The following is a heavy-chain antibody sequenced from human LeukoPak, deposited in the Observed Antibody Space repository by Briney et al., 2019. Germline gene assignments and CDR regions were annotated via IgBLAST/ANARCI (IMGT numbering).Heavy chain of an antibody. V-gene: IGHV4-30-4*08. Sequence: LRLSCAASGFTVSTNYMSWVRQPPGKGLEWIGYIYYSGSTYYNPSLKSRVTISVDTSKNQFSLKLSSVTAADTAVYYCAREEVGVDYDILTGYYKEGYFDHWGQGTLVTVSS. CDR2: IYYSGST. CDR1: GFTVSTNY. CDR3: AREEVGVDYDILTGYYKEGYFDH. D-gene: IGHD3-9*01. J-gene: IGHJ4*02.